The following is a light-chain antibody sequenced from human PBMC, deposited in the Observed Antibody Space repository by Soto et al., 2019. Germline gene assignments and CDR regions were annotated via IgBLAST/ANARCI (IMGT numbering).Light chain of an antibody. Sequence: QSALTQPPSASGSPGQSVTISCTGTSSDVGGYKYVSWYQQYPGKAPKLMIYAVSKRPSGVPDRFSGSKSGNTASLTVSGLQAEDEADYYCSSYAGSNNYVFGPRTKVTVL. V-gene: IGLV2-8*01. J-gene: IGLJ1*01. CDR3: SSYAGSNNYV. CDR2: AVS. CDR1: SSDVGGYKY.